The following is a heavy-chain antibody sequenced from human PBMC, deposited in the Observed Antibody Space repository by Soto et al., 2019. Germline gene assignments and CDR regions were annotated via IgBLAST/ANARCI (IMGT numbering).Heavy chain of an antibody. CDR1: GDSISTVGYF. V-gene: IGHV4-30-4*01. D-gene: IGHD2-15*01. CDR3: ARGRYCLTGRCFPNWFDS. Sequence: PSETLSLTCSVSGDSISTVGYFWAWIRQPPGQALEYIGYIYKSTTTYYNPSFESRVAISLDTSKSQFSLTVTSVTAADTAVYFCARGRYCLTGRCFPNWFDSWGQGTLVTGLL. CDR2: IYKSTTT. J-gene: IGHJ5*01.